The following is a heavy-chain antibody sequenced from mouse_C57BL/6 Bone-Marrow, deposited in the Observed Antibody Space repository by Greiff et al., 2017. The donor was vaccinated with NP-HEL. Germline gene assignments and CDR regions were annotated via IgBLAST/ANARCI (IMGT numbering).Heavy chain of an antibody. CDR2: IRSKSNNYAT. J-gene: IGHJ4*01. CDR1: GFSFNTYA. Sequence: EVKLVESGGGLVQPKGSLKLSCAASGFSFNTYAMNWVRQAPGKGLEWVARIRSKSNNYATYYADSVKDRFTISRDDSESMLYLQMNNLKTEDTPMYFCVRPADYYGTPYYAMDYWGQGTSVTVSS. CDR3: VRPADYYGTPYYAMDY. V-gene: IGHV10-1*01. D-gene: IGHD1-1*01.